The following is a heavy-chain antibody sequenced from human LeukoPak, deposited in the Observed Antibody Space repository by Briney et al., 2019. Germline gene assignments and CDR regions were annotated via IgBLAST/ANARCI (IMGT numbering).Heavy chain of an antibody. Sequence: GGSLRLSRADAGFNFSSYGIQWVRQAPGKGLEWVAVISYDGTNKYYVDSVKGRFTISRDNSKNTLYLQMNSLRAEDTAVFDCAKDDLTGDHEIDYWGQGTLVTVSS. CDR2: ISYDGTNK. V-gene: IGHV3-30*18. J-gene: IGHJ4*02. CDR3: AKDDLTGDHEIDY. CDR1: GFNFSSYG. D-gene: IGHD4-17*01.